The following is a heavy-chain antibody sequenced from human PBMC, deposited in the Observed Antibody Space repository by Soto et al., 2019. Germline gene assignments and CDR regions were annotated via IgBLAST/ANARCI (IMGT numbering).Heavy chain of an antibody. CDR3: AKDLEDSSGYYGAPWYYYYGMDV. CDR1: GFTFSSYA. D-gene: IGHD3-22*01. J-gene: IGHJ6*02. CDR2: IPYDGSNK. V-gene: IGHV3-30*18. Sequence: GGSLRLSCAASGFTFSSYAMSWVRQAPGKGLEWVAVIPYDGSNKYYADSVKGRFTISRDNSKNTLYLQMNSLRAEDTAVYYCAKDLEDSSGYYGAPWYYYYGMDVWGQGTTVTVSS.